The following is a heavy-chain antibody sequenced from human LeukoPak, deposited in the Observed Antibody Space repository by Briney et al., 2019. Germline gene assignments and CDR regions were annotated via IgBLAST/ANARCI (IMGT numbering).Heavy chain of an antibody. Sequence: ASVKVSCKASGYTFTSSYMHWVRQAPGQGLEWMGWINPNSGGTNYAQKFQGRVTMTRDTSISTAYMELSRLRSDDTAVYYCARALVGSYYDSSGYPLNWFDPWGQGTLVTVSS. D-gene: IGHD3-22*01. CDR2: INPNSGGT. CDR3: ARALVGSYYDSSGYPLNWFDP. J-gene: IGHJ5*02. V-gene: IGHV1-2*02. CDR1: GYTFTSSY.